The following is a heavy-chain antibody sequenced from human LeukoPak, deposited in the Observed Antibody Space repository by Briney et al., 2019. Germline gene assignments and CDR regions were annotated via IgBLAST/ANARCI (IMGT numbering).Heavy chain of an antibody. Sequence: SETLSLTCTVSGGSISSGSYYWGWIRQPPGKGLEWIGRVYYSGSTYYNPSLKSRVTISVDTSKKQVSLKLSSVTAADTAVYYCARHGDGYISGSQNWFDPWGQGTLVTVSS. D-gene: IGHD6-19*01. J-gene: IGHJ5*02. CDR2: VYYSGST. CDR3: ARHGDGYISGSQNWFDP. CDR1: GGSISSGSYY. V-gene: IGHV4-39*01.